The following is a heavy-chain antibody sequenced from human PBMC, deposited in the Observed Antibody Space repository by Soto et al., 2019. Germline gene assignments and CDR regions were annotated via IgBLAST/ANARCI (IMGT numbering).Heavy chain of an antibody. Sequence: EMQLVESGGGLVNPGGSLRLSCAASGLIVNNNYMNWDRQAPGKGLERVSVIQSGNSGSYADFVMGRFTISRHTSKNMVYLQMNSLRAEDTGIYYCARDPGYCSGGVCYRYMDVWGKGTTVTVSS. J-gene: IGHJ6*03. CDR3: ARDPGYCSGGVCYRYMDV. V-gene: IGHV3-53*04. CDR2: IQSGNSG. D-gene: IGHD2-8*02. CDR1: GLIVNNNY.